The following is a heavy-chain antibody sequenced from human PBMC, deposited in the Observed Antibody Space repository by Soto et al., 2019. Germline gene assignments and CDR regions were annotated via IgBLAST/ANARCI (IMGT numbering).Heavy chain of an antibody. V-gene: IGHV3-30*18. Sequence: GSLRLSCAASGFTFRNYGMHCVRQAPGKGLEWVAVISYDGSNKYYADSVKGRFTISRDNSKNMVYLQMNSLRGEDTAVYYCAKDLEQLVYYGMDVWGQGTTVTVSS. CDR1: GFTFRNYG. D-gene: IGHD6-6*01. CDR3: AKDLEQLVYYGMDV. CDR2: ISYDGSNK. J-gene: IGHJ6*02.